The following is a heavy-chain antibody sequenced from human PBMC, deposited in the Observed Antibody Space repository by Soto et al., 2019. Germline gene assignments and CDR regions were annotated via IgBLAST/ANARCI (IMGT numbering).Heavy chain of an antibody. CDR3: AHYCRGQNCAYYDYGMDV. CDR2: ISGSGGST. D-gene: IGHD2-15*01. V-gene: IGHV3-23*01. Sequence: EVQLLESGGGLVQPGGSLRLSCAASGFTFSYYAMSWVRQAPGKGLEWVSGISGSGGSTYYADSVKGRVTISRDNSQNTLHLQMNSRRADDTAVYYCAHYCRGQNCAYYDYGMDVWGQGTTVTVSS. CDR1: GFTFSYYA. J-gene: IGHJ6*02.